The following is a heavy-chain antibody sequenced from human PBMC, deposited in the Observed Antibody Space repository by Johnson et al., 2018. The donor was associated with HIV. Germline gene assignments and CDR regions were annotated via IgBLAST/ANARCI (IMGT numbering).Heavy chain of an antibody. V-gene: IGHV3-30*18. D-gene: IGHD3-22*01. Sequence: HVQLVESGGGVVQPGRSLRLSCAASGFTFSSYGIHWVRQAPGKGLEWVAVISYDGSNKYYADSVKGRFTISRDNSKKTLYLQMNSLRTEDTAVYYCAKDRVEEVVVHDAFDIWGQGTMVTVSS. CDR1: GFTFSSYG. J-gene: IGHJ3*02. CDR2: ISYDGSNK. CDR3: AKDRVEEVVVHDAFDI.